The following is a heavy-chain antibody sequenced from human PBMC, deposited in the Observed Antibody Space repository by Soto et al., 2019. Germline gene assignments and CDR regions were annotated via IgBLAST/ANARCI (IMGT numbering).Heavy chain of an antibody. CDR2: ISGSGGST. J-gene: IGHJ1*01. D-gene: IGHD6-6*01. CDR1: GFTFSIYA. CDR3: AKGVAARPGYFQH. V-gene: IGHV3-23*01. Sequence: GSLRLSCASSGFTFSIYAMSWVRQAPGKGLEWVSAISGSGGSTYYADSVKGRFTISRDNSKNTLYLQMNSLRAEDTAVYYCAKGVAARPGYFQHWGQGTLVTVSS.